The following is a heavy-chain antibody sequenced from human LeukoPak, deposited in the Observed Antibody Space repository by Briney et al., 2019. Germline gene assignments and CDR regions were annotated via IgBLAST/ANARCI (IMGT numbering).Heavy chain of an antibody. CDR2: ISSSSYI. V-gene: IGHV3-21*01. CDR1: GFTFSSYS. J-gene: IGHJ6*02. CDR3: ARVLTNSYGMDV. D-gene: IGHD4-11*01. Sequence: GGSLRLSCAASGFTFSSYSMNWVRQAPGKGLEWVSSISSSSYIYYADSVKGRFTISRDNAKNSLYLQMNSLRAEDTAVYYCARVLTNSYGMDVWGQGTTVTVSS.